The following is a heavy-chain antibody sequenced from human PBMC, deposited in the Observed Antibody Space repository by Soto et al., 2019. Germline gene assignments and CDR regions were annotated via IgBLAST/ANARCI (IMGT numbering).Heavy chain of an antibody. CDR2: KSYDGSNK. CDR1: GFTFSSYA. V-gene: IGHV3-30-3*01. D-gene: IGHD6-13*01. CDR3: ASYEGPYPVLSSSQATYFDY. Sequence: TGGSLRLSCAASGFTFSSYAMHWVRQAPGKGLEWVAVKSYDGSNKYYADSVKGRFTISRDNSKNTLYLQMNSLRAEDTAVYYCASYEGPYPVLSSSQATYFDYWGQGTLVTVSS. J-gene: IGHJ4*02.